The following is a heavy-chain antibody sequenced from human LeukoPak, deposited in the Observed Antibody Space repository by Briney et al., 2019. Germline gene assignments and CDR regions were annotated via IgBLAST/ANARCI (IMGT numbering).Heavy chain of an antibody. Sequence: SETLSLTCTVAGGSINSYYWSWSRQPAGKGLEWIGRIYTSGSTNYNPSLKSRVTMSVDTSKNQFSLKLTSVTAADTAVHYCARDAAYYYGSGSYRNGIDYWGQGSLVTVSS. CDR2: IYTSGST. D-gene: IGHD3-10*01. CDR3: ARDAAYYYGSGSYRNGIDY. J-gene: IGHJ4*02. V-gene: IGHV4-4*07. CDR1: GGSINSYY.